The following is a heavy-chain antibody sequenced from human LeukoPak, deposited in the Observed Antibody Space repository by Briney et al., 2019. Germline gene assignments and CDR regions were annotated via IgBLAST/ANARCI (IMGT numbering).Heavy chain of an antibody. J-gene: IGHJ4*02. CDR3: ARLPKYSRPLDY. D-gene: IGHD6-6*01. CDR1: GYTFSSYD. Sequence: ASVKVSCKASGYTFSSYDINWVRQATGQGLEWMGWMNPNSGNTAYAQKFQGRVTMSRDTPISTAYMELSSLRPEDTAVYYCARLPKYSRPLDYWGQGTLVTVSS. CDR2: MNPNSGNT. V-gene: IGHV1-8*02.